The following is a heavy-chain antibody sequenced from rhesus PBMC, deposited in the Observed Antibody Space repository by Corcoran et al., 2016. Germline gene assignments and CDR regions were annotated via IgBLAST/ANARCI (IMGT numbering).Heavy chain of an antibody. CDR2: IYGSGSST. Sequence: QLQLQESGPGLVKPSETLSVTCAVSGGSISSSYWSWIRQAPGKGLEWIGYIYGSGSSTNYNPSLNSRVTLSVDTSKNQLYLKLSSVTTADTAVYYCARAAGLDAFDFWGQGLRVTVSS. J-gene: IGHJ3*01. V-gene: IGHV4-169*01. CDR1: GGSISSSY. CDR3: ARAAGLDAFDF. D-gene: IGHD3-9*01.